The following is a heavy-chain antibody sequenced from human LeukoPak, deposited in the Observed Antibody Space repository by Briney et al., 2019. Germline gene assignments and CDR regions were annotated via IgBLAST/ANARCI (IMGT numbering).Heavy chain of an antibody. J-gene: IGHJ5*02. D-gene: IGHD2-15*01. V-gene: IGHV4-39*06. CDR2: IYYSGIT. CDR1: GGSIRSSSYY. CDR3: ARDSGGRLNNWFDP. Sequence: SETLSLTCTVSGGSIRSSSYYWAWIRQPPGKGLEWIGSIYYSGITYYNPSLKSRVTISVDTSKNQFPLKLSSVTAADTAVYYCARDSGGRLNNWFDPWGQGTLVTVSS.